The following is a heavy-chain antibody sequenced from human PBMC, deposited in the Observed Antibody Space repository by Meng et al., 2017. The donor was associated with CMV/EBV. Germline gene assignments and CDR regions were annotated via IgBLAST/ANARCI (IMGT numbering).Heavy chain of an antibody. CDR1: GFTFSSYW. D-gene: IGHD3-3*01. CDR3: ARAPGLWSGYFSP. Sequence: GGSLRLSCAASGFTFSSYWMHWVRQAPGKGLEWVANIKQDGSEKYYVDSVKGRFTISRDNAKNSLYLQMNSLRAEDTAVYYCARAPGLWSGYFSPWGQGTLVTVSS. CDR2: IKQDGSEK. V-gene: IGHV3-7*01. J-gene: IGHJ5*02.